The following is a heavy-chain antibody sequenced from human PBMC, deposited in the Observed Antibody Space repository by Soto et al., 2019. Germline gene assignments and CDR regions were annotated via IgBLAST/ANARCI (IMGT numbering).Heavy chain of an antibody. D-gene: IGHD5-18*01. V-gene: IGHV4-59*08. CDR3: ARRPGYGNAFDI. J-gene: IGHJ3*02. CDR2: IYDSGST. Sequence: PLETLSLTCTVSGGSISSYYWNWIRQPPGKGLEWIGYIYDSGSTNYNPSLNSRVTISVDTSKNQFSLRLSSVSAADTAVYYCARRPGYGNAFDIWGQGTMVTVSS. CDR1: GGSISSYY.